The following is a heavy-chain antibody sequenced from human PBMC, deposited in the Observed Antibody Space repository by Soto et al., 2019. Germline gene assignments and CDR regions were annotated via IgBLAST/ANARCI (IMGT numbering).Heavy chain of an antibody. J-gene: IGHJ4*02. CDR3: ARRCGSAADY. CDR2: IYYRGST. V-gene: IGHV4-59*08. Sequence: QVQLQESGPGLVKPSETLSLTCTVSGGSISSYYWSWIRQPPGKGLEWIGYIYYRGSTNYNPSLKSRVTISVDTSKNQFSLKLSSVTAADTAVYYCARRCGSAADYWGQGTLVTVSS. D-gene: IGHD2-15*01. CDR1: GGSISSYY.